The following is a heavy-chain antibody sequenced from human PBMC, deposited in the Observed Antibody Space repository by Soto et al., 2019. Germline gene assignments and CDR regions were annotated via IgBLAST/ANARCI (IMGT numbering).Heavy chain of an antibody. J-gene: IGHJ4*02. CDR3: ARDKSPYSSGWHNRHCDH. CDR2: ITYDGSNK. V-gene: IGHV3-30-3*01. Sequence: QVQLVESGGGVVQPGRSLRLSCAASGFTFSSYAMHWVRQAPGMWLEWVGVITYDGSNKYYEDSVKGRFTISRDNSNNSLYLQTNSRRAEDTAVYSWARDKSPYSSGWHNRHCDHWGQGSLVIVSS. D-gene: IGHD6-19*01. CDR1: GFTFSSYA.